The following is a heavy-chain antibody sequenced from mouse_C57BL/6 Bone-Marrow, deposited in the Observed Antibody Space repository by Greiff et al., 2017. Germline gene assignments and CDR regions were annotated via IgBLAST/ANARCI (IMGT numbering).Heavy chain of an antibody. J-gene: IGHJ1*03. V-gene: IGHV5-6*02. Sequence: EVKLVESGGDLVKSGGSLKLSCAASGFTFSSYGMSWVRQTPDKRLEWVATISSGGSYTYYPDSVKGRFTISRDNAKNTLYLQMSSLKSEDTAMYYCARRYGSSYWYFDVWGTGTTVTVSS. D-gene: IGHD1-1*01. CDR3: ARRYGSSYWYFDV. CDR1: GFTFSSYG. CDR2: ISSGGSYT.